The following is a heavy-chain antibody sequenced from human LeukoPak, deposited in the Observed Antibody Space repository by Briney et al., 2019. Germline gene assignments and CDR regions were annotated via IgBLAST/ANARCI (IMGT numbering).Heavy chain of an antibody. J-gene: IGHJ6*02. CDR1: GGSFSGYY. Sequence: SETLSLTCAVYGGSFSGYYWSWIRQPPGKGLEWIGEINHSGSTNYNPSLKSRVTISVDTSKNQFSLKLSSVTAADTAVYYCARGRRGYYYYGMDVWGQGTTVTVSS. CDR3: ARGRRGYYYYGMDV. CDR2: INHSGST. V-gene: IGHV4-34*01.